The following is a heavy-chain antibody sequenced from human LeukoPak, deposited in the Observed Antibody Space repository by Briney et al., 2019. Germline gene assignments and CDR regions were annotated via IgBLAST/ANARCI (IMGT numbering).Heavy chain of an antibody. J-gene: IGHJ6*03. CDR3: ARSLRYFDWGSTNYYYYMDV. D-gene: IGHD3-9*01. V-gene: IGHV4-4*02. CDR1: GGSNRSSNW. CDR2: IYHSGST. Sequence: SETLSLTCAVSGGSNRSSNWRSWVRPPPGKGLEWMGEIYHSGSTNYNPSLESRVTISVDKSKNPFSLKLSSVTAEDTAVYYCARSLRYFDWGSTNYYYYMDVWGKGTTVTISS.